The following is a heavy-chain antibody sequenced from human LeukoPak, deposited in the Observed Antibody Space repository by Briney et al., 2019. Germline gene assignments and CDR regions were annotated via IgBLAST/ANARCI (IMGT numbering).Heavy chain of an antibody. V-gene: IGHV4-59*01. CDR3: ARGQHDLWSGYYTTQEYSWFDP. Sequence: SETLSLTCTVSSGSISSYYWSWIRQPPGKGLEWIGYIYYSGSTNYNPSLKSRVTISVDTSKNQFSLKLSSVTAADTAVYYCARGQHDLWSGYYTTQEYSWFDPWGQGTLVTVSS. J-gene: IGHJ5*02. CDR2: IYYSGST. D-gene: IGHD3-3*01. CDR1: SGSISSYY.